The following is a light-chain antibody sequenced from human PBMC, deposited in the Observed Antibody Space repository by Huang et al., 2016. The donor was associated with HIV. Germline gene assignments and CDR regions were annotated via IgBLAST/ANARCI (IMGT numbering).Light chain of an antibody. Sequence: IQMTQSPASLSAYVGDRVTISCQANQDIRSYLNWYQQKPGKAPRLLIYGASNLQAGVPSRFSGNGSGTDFTINISSLQSEDIATYYCQQYDSLYTFGQGTRLEIK. CDR3: QQYDSLYT. V-gene: IGKV1-33*01. J-gene: IGKJ2*01. CDR1: QDIRSY. CDR2: GAS.